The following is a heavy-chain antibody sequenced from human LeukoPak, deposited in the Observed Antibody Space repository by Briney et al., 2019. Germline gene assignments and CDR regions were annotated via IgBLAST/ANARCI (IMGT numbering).Heavy chain of an antibody. CDR1: GFTFSSYA. D-gene: IGHD2-2*01. J-gene: IGHJ4*02. CDR2: ISYDGSNK. CDR3: AKDRVPHCSSTSCLLFGY. V-gene: IGHV3-30-3*01. Sequence: GGSLRLSCAASGFTFSSYAMHWVRQAPGKGLEWVAVISYDGSNKYYADSVKGRFTISRDNSKNTLYLQMNSLRAEDTAVYYCAKDRVPHCSSTSCLLFGYWGQGTLVTVSS.